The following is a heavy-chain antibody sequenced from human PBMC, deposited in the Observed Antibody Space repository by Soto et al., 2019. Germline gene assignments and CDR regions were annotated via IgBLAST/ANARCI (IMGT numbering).Heavy chain of an antibody. J-gene: IGHJ6*02. CDR2: ISYDGSNK. V-gene: IGHV3-30*18. Sequence: GGSLRLSCAASGFTFSSYGMHWVRQAPGKGLEWVAVISYDGSNKYYADSVKGRFTISRDNSKNTLYLQMNSLRAEDTAVYYCAKVAGGSWDYYYYGMDVWGQGTTVTVSS. D-gene: IGHD1-26*01. CDR1: GFTFSSYG. CDR3: AKVAGGSWDYYYYGMDV.